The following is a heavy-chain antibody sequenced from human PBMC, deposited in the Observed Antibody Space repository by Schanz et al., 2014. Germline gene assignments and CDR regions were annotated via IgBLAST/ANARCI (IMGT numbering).Heavy chain of an antibody. CDR3: ARDEGRDGYNLAFDV. D-gene: IGHD5-12*01. Sequence: EVQVVESGGGLVRPGGSLRLSCSGFTVSAYSANWVRQAPGKGLEWVSYISSSSSTIYYADSVKGRFIISRDSSKNTLFLQMNSLRPEDTALYFCARDEGRDGYNLAFDVWGQGTLVTVSS. CDR1: GFTVSAYS. CDR2: ISSSSSTI. V-gene: IGHV3-48*01. J-gene: IGHJ3*01.